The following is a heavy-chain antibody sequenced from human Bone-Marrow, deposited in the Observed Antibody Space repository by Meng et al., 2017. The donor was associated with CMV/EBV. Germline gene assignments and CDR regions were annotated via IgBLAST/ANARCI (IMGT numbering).Heavy chain of an antibody. CDR1: GFSFTNAW. V-gene: IGHV3-15*01. CDR2: IKSKADGGTT. Sequence: GESLKISCAASGFSFTNAWMSWVRQAPGKGLEWVVSIKSKADGGTTEYAAPVKGRFTITRDDSRKTVYLQMNSLRTEDTAVYYCATEGCSSSSCFTPNAFDVWGQGTMATVSS. J-gene: IGHJ3*01. D-gene: IGHD2-2*02. CDR3: ATEGCSSSSCFTPNAFDV.